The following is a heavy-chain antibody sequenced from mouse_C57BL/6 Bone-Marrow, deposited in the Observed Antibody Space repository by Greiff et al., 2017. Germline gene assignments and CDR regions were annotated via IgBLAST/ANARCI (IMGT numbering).Heavy chain of an antibody. CDR1: GYTFTSYW. CDR3: ASPEGY. Sequence: VQLQQPGAELVKPGASVKLSCKASGYTFTSYWMHWVKQRPGQGLEWIGMIHPDSGSTNYNEKFKRKATLTVDKSASTAYMQLSSLTSEDSAVYYCASPEGYWGQGTTLTVSS. CDR2: IHPDSGST. V-gene: IGHV1-64*01. J-gene: IGHJ2*01.